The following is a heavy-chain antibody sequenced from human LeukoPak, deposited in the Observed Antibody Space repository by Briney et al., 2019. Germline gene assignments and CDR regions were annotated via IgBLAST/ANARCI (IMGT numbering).Heavy chain of an antibody. CDR2: IYYSGST. V-gene: IGHV4-59*12. CDR1: GGSISSYY. CDR3: ARGGMYVDY. Sequence: SETLSLTCTVSGGSISSYYWSWIRQPPGKGLEWIGYIYYSGSTNYNPSLKSRVTISVDTSKNQFSLKLSSVTAADTAVYYCARGGMYVDYWGQGTLVTVSS. J-gene: IGHJ4*02.